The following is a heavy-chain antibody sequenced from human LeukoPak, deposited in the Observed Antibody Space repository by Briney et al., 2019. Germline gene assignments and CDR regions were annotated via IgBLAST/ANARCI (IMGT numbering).Heavy chain of an antibody. CDR1: GFTFSSYG. CDR3: AKDHELVATIRLGYFDY. D-gene: IGHD5-12*01. V-gene: IGHV3-30*18. J-gene: IGHJ4*02. CDR2: ISYDGSNK. Sequence: GGSLRLSCAASGFTFSSYGMHWVRQAPGKGLEWVAVISYDGSNKYYADSVKGRFAISRDNSKNTLYLQMNSLRAEDTAVYYCAKDHELVATIRLGYFDYWGQGTLVTVSS.